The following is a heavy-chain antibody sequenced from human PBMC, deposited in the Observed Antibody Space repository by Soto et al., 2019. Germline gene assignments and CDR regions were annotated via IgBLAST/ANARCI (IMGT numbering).Heavy chain of an antibody. CDR1: GLTFSSYA. Sequence: GGSLRLSCAASGLTFSSYALTWVRQAPGKGLEWVSSITAGSSTFYSDSVKGRFTISRDNSKNTLFLQMNSLRAEDTAVYYCATGLAVAGTAYWGQGALVTVSS. CDR2: ITAGSST. J-gene: IGHJ4*02. CDR3: ATGLAVAGTAY. D-gene: IGHD6-19*01. V-gene: IGHV3-23*01.